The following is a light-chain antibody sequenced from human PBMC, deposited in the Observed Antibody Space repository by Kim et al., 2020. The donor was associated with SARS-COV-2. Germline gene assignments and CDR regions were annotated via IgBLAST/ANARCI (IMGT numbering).Light chain of an antibody. CDR1: SRGVCGYNY. V-gene: IGLV2-8*01. CDR3: SSYAGSNNLV. CDR2: EVS. J-gene: IGLJ2*01. Sequence: GPAGTSSCPGTSRGVCGYNYVSWYQQQPGKAPKLMIYEVSKRPSGVPARFSGSKSGNTASLTVSGLQAEDEADYYCSSYAGSNNLVFGGGTQLTVL.